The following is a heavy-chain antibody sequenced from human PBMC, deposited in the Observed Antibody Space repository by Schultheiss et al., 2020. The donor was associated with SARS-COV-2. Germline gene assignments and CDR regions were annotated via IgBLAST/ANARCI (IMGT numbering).Heavy chain of an antibody. J-gene: IGHJ5*02. CDR3: ARDSEFRHFWST. D-gene: IGHD3-3*02. Sequence: SVKVSCKASGGTFSSYAISWVRQAPGQGLEWMGGIIPIFGTANYAQKFQGRVTITADESTSTAYLELSSLRSDDTAVYYCARDSEFRHFWSTWGQGTLVTVSS. CDR2: IIPIFGTA. V-gene: IGHV1-69*13. CDR1: GGTFSSYA.